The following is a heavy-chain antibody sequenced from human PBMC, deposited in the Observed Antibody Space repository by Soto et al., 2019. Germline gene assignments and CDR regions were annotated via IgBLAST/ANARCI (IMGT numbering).Heavy chain of an antibody. CDR1: GGSISSSSYY. CDR3: ASDYGGTTAYYYYGMDV. Sequence: PSETLSLTCTVSGGSISSSSYYWGWIRQPPGKGLEWIGSIYYSGSTYYNPPLKSRVTISVDTSKNQFSLKLSSVTAADTAVYYCASDYGGTTAYYYYGMDVWGQGTTFTVSS. CDR2: IYYSGST. J-gene: IGHJ6*02. D-gene: IGHD4-17*01. V-gene: IGHV4-39*01.